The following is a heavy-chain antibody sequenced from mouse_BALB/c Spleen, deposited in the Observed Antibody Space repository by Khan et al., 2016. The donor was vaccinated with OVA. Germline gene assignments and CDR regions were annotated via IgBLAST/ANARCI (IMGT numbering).Heavy chain of an antibody. CDR1: GYTFTNAG. D-gene: IGHD2-14*01. V-gene: IGHV9-4*02. CDR3: ARGGAAYYRNDGGAMDD. J-gene: IGHJ4*01. CDR2: INTHSGVP. Sequence: LVESGPELKKPGETVRISCKASGYTFTNAGMQWVQKMPGKGLKWIGWINTHSGVPKYAEDFKGRFAFSLETSASTVYLQITNLKNEDTATYFCARGGAAYYRNDGGAMDDWGQGTSVTVSS.